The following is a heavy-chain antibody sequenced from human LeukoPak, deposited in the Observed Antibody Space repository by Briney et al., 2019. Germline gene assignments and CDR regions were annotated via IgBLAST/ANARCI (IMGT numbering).Heavy chain of an antibody. CDR1: GGTFSSYA. D-gene: IGHD2-2*01. CDR3: ARGPFAYCSSTSCYRNAEYFQH. V-gene: IGHV1-69*05. Sequence: SVKVSCKASGGTFSSYAISCVRQAPGQGLEWMGGIIPIFGTANYAQKFQGRVTITTDESTSTAYMELSSLRSEDTAVYYCARGPFAYCSSTSCYRNAEYFQHWGQGTLVTVSS. J-gene: IGHJ1*01. CDR2: IIPIFGTA.